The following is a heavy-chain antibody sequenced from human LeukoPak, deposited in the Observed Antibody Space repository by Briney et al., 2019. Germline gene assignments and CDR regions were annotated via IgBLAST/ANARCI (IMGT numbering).Heavy chain of an antibody. D-gene: IGHD6-13*01. Sequence: SVKVSCXASGGTFSSYAISWVRQAPGQGLGWMGGIIPIFGTANYAQKFQGRVTITADESTSTAYMELSSLRSEDTAVYYCARAVYSSILYYFDYWGQGTLVTVSS. CDR3: ARAVYSSILYYFDY. J-gene: IGHJ4*02. CDR1: GGTFSSYA. V-gene: IGHV1-69*13. CDR2: IIPIFGTA.